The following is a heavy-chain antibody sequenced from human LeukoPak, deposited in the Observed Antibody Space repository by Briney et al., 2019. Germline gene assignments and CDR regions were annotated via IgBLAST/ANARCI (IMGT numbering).Heavy chain of an antibody. V-gene: IGHV1-58*02. J-gene: IGHJ4*02. CDR1: GFTFSRST. Sequence: SVKVSCKASGFTFSRSTMQWVRQARGQRLEWIGWIVVGSGNTNYAQRFQDRVTTTRDMSTSTAYMELSSLRSEDTALYYCAVERNCTSTSCYPYNFDSWGQGTLVTVSS. D-gene: IGHD2-2*01. CDR3: AVERNCTSTSCYPYNFDS. CDR2: IVVGSGNT.